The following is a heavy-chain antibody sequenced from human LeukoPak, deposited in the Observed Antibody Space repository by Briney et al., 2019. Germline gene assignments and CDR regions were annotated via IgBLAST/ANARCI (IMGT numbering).Heavy chain of an antibody. J-gene: IGHJ4*02. Sequence: PGGSLRLSCAASGFTFSGSAMHWVRQASGKGVEGVGRIRSKANSYETAYAASVKVRFTISRDDSKNTAYLQMNSLKTEDTAVYYCTSMVASFDYWGQGTLVTVSS. CDR2: IRSKANSYET. CDR3: TSMVASFDY. D-gene: IGHD5-12*01. V-gene: IGHV3-73*01. CDR1: GFTFSGSA.